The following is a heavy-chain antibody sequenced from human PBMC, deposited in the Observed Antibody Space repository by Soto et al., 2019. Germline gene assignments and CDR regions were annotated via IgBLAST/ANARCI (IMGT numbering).Heavy chain of an antibody. CDR3: ARGGGFCGADCYKGGIDY. Sequence: GGSLRLSCAASGFTFSPYTIHWVRQTPGKVLEWVAVISYDGSDKNYADSVRGRFTISRDNSKNTLFFQMNSLRAEDTSLYYCARGGGFCGADCYKGGIDYWGQGALVSAPQ. CDR1: GFTFSPYT. D-gene: IGHD2-21*02. CDR2: ISYDGSDK. V-gene: IGHV3-30*14. J-gene: IGHJ4*02.